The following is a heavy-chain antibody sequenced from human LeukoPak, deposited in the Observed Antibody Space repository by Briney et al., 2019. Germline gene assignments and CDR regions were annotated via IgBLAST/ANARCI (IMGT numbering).Heavy chain of an antibody. CDR1: GYTFTSYG. CDR3: ARDLIYCSSTSCPRLGYYYGMDV. D-gene: IGHD2-2*01. Sequence: ASVKVSCKASGYTFTSYGISWVRQATGQGLEWMGWISAYNGNTNYAQKLQGRVTMTTDTSTSTAYMELRSLRSDDTAVYYCARDLIYCSSTSCPRLGYYYGMDVWGKGTTVTVSS. CDR2: ISAYNGNT. J-gene: IGHJ6*04. V-gene: IGHV1-18*04.